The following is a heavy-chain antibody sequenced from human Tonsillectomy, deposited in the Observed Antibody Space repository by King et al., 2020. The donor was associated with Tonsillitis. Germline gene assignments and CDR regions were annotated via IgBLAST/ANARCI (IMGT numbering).Heavy chain of an antibody. V-gene: IGHV3-11*06. Sequence: VQLVESGGGLVKPGGSLRLSCAASGFTFSDYYMSWIRQAPGKGLEWGSYISSSSRYTKYADSGKGRFTISRDNAKNSLYLQMNSLRAEDTAVYYCAGEPVLLTGPRNYYFDYWGQGTLVTVSS. D-gene: IGHD3-9*01. CDR3: AGEPVLLTGPRNYYFDY. CDR2: ISSSSRYT. J-gene: IGHJ4*02. CDR1: GFTFSDYY.